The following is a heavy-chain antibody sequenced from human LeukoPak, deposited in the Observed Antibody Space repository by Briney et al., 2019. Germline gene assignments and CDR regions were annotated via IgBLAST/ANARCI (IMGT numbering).Heavy chain of an antibody. V-gene: IGHV3-23*01. Sequence: GGSLRLSCAASGFTFSSYAVSWVRQAPGKGLEWVSAISGSGGSTYYADSVKGRFTISRDNSKNTLYLQMNSLRAEDTAVYYCAKTGYSSSWYAPRGNWFDPWGQGTLVTVSS. D-gene: IGHD6-13*01. CDR3: AKTGYSSSWYAPRGNWFDP. CDR2: ISGSGGST. CDR1: GFTFSSYA. J-gene: IGHJ5*02.